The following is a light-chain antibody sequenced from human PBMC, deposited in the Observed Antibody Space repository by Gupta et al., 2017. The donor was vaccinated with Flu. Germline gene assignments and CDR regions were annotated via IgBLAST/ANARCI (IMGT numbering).Light chain of an antibody. Sequence: QSVLTQPPSLSAAPRQMFTISCSGSTSNIGSYSVSWYQQLPGTAPKLLIYDNDKRPSGIPARFSGSKSGTSATLGITGLQTGDEAEYYCETWDRSLSSGVFGGGTKLTVL. V-gene: IGLV1-51*01. CDR1: TSNIGSYS. CDR2: DND. J-gene: IGLJ3*02. CDR3: ETWDRSLSSGV.